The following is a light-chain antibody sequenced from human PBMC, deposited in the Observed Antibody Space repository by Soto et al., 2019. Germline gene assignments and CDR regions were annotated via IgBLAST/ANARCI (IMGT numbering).Light chain of an antibody. Sequence: QSALTQPRSVSGSPGQSVTISCTGTSSDVGGYNYVSWYQPRPGKAPKLMIYDVSKRPSGVPDRFSGSKSGNTASLTISGLQAEDEADDYCCSYAGSYIYVFAPGTKLTVL. V-gene: IGLV2-11*01. CDR2: DVS. CDR1: SSDVGGYNY. J-gene: IGLJ1*01. CDR3: CSYAGSYIYV.